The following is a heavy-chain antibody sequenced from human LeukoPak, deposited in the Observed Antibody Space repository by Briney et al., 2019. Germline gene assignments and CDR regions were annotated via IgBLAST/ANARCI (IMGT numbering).Heavy chain of an antibody. Sequence: GGSLRLSCGASGFTFRTYAMTWVRQAPGKGLEWVSAIGPSGRSTYYADSVRGRFTISRDNSKNTLYLQMNSLRAEDTAIYYGANDPMVRGATYDYWGQGTLVTVSS. CDR1: GFTFRTYA. J-gene: IGHJ4*02. CDR3: ANDPMVRGATYDY. CDR2: IGPSGRST. V-gene: IGHV3-23*01. D-gene: IGHD3-10*01.